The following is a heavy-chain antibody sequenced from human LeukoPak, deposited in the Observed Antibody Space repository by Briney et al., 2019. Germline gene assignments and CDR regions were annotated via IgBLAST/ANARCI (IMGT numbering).Heavy chain of an antibody. CDR3: ARDMRFTEDGYNQHAFDI. V-gene: IGHV1-69*06. J-gene: IGHJ3*02. Sequence: SVKVSCKASGGTFSSYAISWVRQAPGQGLEWMGGIIPIFCTANYAQKFQGRVTITADKSTSTAYMELSSLRSEDTAVYYCARDMRFTEDGYNQHAFDIWGQGTMVTVSS. CDR2: IIPIFCTA. D-gene: IGHD5-24*01. CDR1: GGTFSSYA.